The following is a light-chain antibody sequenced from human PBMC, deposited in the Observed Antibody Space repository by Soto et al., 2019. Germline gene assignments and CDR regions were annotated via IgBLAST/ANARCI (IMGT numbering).Light chain of an antibody. CDR2: DAS. CDR1: QSVGSY. CDR3: QHRMNWPLT. V-gene: IGKV3-11*01. Sequence: EIVLTPSPATLSLSPGEWVTLSWRASQSVGSYLAWYQQKLGQAPRLLIYDASTRATGIPDRFSGSGSETDFTLTISSLEPEDFAVYYCQHRMNWPLTFGQGTRLEIK. J-gene: IGKJ5*01.